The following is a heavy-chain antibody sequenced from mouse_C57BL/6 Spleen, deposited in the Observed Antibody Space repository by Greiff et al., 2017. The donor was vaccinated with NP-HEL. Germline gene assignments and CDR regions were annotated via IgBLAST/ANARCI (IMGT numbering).Heavy chain of an antibody. CDR3: AKHPVVADYAMDY. V-gene: IGHV2-5*01. CDR1: GFSLTSYG. D-gene: IGHD1-1*01. CDR2: IWRGGRT. Sequence: VQLQESGPGLVQPSQSLSITCTVSGFSLTSYGVHWVRQSPGKGLEWLGVIWRGGRTDYNAAFMPRLSITKDNSTSQVFFKMNSLQAADTAIYYCAKHPVVADYAMDYWGQGTSVTVSS. J-gene: IGHJ4*01.